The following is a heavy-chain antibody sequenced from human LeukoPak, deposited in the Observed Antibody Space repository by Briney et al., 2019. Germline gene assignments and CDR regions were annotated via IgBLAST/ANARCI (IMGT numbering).Heavy chain of an antibody. Sequence: GAPLRLSCAASGFYFSAYWMHRARQTPEKGLMWVSHINSDGSHATYADSVKGRFTISRDNAKNTLYLQMNSLRDEDTAVYYCAIDTPGDDIYYWGQGTLVTVSS. CDR1: GFYFSAYW. V-gene: IGHV3-74*01. CDR3: AIDTPGDDIYY. CDR2: INSDGSHA. D-gene: IGHD2-21*02. J-gene: IGHJ4*02.